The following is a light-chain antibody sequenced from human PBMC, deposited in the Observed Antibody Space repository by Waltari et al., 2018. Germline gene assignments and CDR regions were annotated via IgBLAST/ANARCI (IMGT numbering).Light chain of an antibody. CDR1: QSVLSSSNNKNY. CDR2: WSS. CDR3: QQHYGSPLT. V-gene: IGKV4-1*01. Sequence: DIVMTQSPAPLAVSLGERATINCKSSQSVLSSSNNKNYLAWYQHKPGQPPKLLISWSSTRESGVPDRFSGSGSGTDCTLTISILQAEDVAVYYCQQHYGSPLTFGGGTKVEIK. J-gene: IGKJ4*01.